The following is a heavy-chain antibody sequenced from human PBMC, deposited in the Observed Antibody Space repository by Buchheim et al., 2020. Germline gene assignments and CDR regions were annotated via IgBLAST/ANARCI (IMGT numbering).Heavy chain of an antibody. D-gene: IGHD6-19*01. CDR2: ISYDGSNK. CDR3: AKVLIAVAGTEDDY. Sequence: QVQLVESGGGVVQPGRSLRLSCAASGFTFSSYGMHWVRQAPGKGLEWVAVISYDGSNKYYADSVKGRFTISRDNSKNTPLLQMNSLRAEDTAVYYCAKVLIAVAGTEDDYWGQGTL. J-gene: IGHJ4*02. CDR1: GFTFSSYG. V-gene: IGHV3-30*18.